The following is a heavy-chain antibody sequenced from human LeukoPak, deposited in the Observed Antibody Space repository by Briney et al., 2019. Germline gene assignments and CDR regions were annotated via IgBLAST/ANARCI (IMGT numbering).Heavy chain of an antibody. D-gene: IGHD4-23*01. J-gene: IGHJ4*02. Sequence: GGPLRLSCTASGFTFSSYWMSWVRQAPGKGLEWVANIKQDGSEKNYVDSVKGRFTISRDNAKNSLYLQMNSLRAEDTAVYYCARDLNGGNFDYWGQGTLVTVSS. CDR3: ARDLNGGNFDY. V-gene: IGHV3-7*01. CDR1: GFTFSSYW. CDR2: IKQDGSEK.